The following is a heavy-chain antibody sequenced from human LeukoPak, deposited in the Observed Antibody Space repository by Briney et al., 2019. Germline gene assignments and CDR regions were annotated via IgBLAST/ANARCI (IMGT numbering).Heavy chain of an antibody. V-gene: IGHV1-69*06. D-gene: IGHD5-12*01. Sequence: SVKVSCKASGGTFSSYAISWVRQAPGQGLEWMGGIIPIFGTANYAQKFQGRVTITADKSTSTAYMELSSLRSEDTAVFYCARGTLSGSYYFDYWGQGTLVTVSS. J-gene: IGHJ4*02. CDR3: ARGTLSGSYYFDY. CDR2: IIPIFGTA. CDR1: GGTFSSYA.